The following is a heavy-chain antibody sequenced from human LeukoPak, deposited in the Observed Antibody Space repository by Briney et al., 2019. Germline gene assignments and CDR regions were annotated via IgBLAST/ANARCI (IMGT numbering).Heavy chain of an antibody. J-gene: IGHJ5*02. CDR1: GYTFTSYG. Sequence: GASVKVSCKASGYTFTSYGISWVRQAPGQGLEWMGWISAYNGNTNYAQKLQGRVTMTTDTSTSTAYMELRSLRSDDTAVYYCARDGYDFWSGYSTIRGFDPWGQGTLVTVSS. CDR3: ARDGYDFWSGYSTIRGFDP. D-gene: IGHD3-3*01. CDR2: ISAYNGNT. V-gene: IGHV1-18*01.